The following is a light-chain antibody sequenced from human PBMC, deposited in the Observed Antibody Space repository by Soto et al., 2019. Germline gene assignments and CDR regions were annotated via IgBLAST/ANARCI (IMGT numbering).Light chain of an antibody. V-gene: IGKV3-11*01. CDR1: QSVGGY. CDR2: DAS. Sequence: EIVLTQSPATLSLSPGERATLSCRASQSVGGYLDWYQQKPGQAPRLLIYDASNRASGIPARFSGSRSGTEFTLTISSLEPEDLAVYYCHQRSNWPPLTFGGGTKVEIK. J-gene: IGKJ4*01. CDR3: HQRSNWPPLT.